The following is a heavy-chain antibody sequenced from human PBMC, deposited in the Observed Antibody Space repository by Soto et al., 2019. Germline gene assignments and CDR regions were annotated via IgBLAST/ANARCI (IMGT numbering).Heavy chain of an antibody. Sequence: QVQLQESGPGLVKPSQTLSLTCTVSGGSISSGGYYWSWIRQHPGKGLEWIGYIYYSGSTYYNPSLKSRVTRSLDTSKNQFSLKLSSVTAADTAVYYCARNFWSGYYGDPFDYWGQGTLVTVSS. J-gene: IGHJ4*02. D-gene: IGHD3-3*01. CDR1: GGSISSGGYY. CDR2: IYYSGST. CDR3: ARNFWSGYYGDPFDY. V-gene: IGHV4-31*03.